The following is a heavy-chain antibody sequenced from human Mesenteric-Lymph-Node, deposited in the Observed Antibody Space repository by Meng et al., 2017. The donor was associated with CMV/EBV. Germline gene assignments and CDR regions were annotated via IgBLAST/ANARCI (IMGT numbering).Heavy chain of an antibody. Sequence: GGSRRLSCAASGFTFSSYAMSWVRQAPGKGLEWVSGIRGGGDKTHYADSLKGRFTVSRDNTNNLLYLQIDGLTAEDTAVYYCASCSSTSCYGYWGQGTLVTVSS. J-gene: IGHJ4*02. CDR2: IRGGGDKT. CDR1: GFTFSSYA. V-gene: IGHV3-23*01. D-gene: IGHD2-2*01. CDR3: ASCSSTSCYGY.